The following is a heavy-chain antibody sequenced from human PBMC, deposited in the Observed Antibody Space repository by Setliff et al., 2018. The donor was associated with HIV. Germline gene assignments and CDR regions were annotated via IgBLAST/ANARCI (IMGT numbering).Heavy chain of an antibody. CDR3: ARFSYGSVWPETDY. J-gene: IGHJ4*02. Sequence: ASVKVSCKPSGYTFTTYGLSWVRQAPGQGLEWMGWVSHYNGNTGYAQKFQGRVTMTRNTSISTAYMELSSLRSEDTAMYYCARFSYGSVWPETDYWGQGTLVTVSS. V-gene: IGHV1-8*02. D-gene: IGHD6-25*01. CDR1: GYTFTTYG. CDR2: VSHYNGNT.